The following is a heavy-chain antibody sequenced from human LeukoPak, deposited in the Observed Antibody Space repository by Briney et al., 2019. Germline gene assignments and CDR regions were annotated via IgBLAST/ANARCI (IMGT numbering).Heavy chain of an antibody. D-gene: IGHD2-2*01. V-gene: IGHV3-21*01. CDR1: GFTFSSYS. CDR2: ISSSSSYI. Sequence: GGSLRLSCAASGFTFSSYSMNWVRQAPGKGLEWVSSISSSSSYIYYADSVKGRFTISRDNAKNSLYLQMNSLRAEDTAVYYCARDGTSSPPEYFQHWGQGTLVTVSS. CDR3: ARDGTSSPPEYFQH. J-gene: IGHJ1*01.